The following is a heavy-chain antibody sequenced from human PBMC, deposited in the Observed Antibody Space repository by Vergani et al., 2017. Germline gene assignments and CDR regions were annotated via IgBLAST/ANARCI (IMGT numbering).Heavy chain of an antibody. V-gene: IGHV5-51*01. Sequence: EVELVQSGPEMRKPGESLTISCKGSEYSFGNYWMGWVRQLPGKGLEWMGIIYPADSDTRYRPSFQGQVTISADKSISTAFLQWDSLKASDTALYYCARHTTYTDSWGQGTLVTVSS. D-gene: IGHD1-1*01. J-gene: IGHJ4*02. CDR2: IYPADSDT. CDR3: ARHTTYTDS. CDR1: EYSFGNYW.